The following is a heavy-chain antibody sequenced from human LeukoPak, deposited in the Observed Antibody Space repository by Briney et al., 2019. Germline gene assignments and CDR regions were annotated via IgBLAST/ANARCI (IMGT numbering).Heavy chain of an antibody. CDR3: ARALHCSGGSCYGGDYYYYGMDV. D-gene: IGHD2-15*01. V-gene: IGHV3-74*01. CDR2: INSDGSST. CDR1: GFTFSSYW. J-gene: IGHJ6*02. Sequence: PGGSLRLSCAASGFTFSSYWMHWVRQAPGKGLVWVSRINSDGSSTSYADSVKGRFTISRDNAKNTLYLQMNSLRAEDTAVYYCARALHCSGGSCYGGDYYYYGMDVWGQGTTVTVSS.